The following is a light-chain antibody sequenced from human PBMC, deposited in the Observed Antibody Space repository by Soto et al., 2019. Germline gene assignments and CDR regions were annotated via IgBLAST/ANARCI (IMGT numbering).Light chain of an antibody. Sequence: DIQMTQSPSSLSASVGDRVTITCRASQSISSHLSWYHQKPGKAPKLLIYAASSLQSWVPSRFTGSGSGTDFTLTISSLQPEDFATYYCQQSYTSWWTFGQGTKVDIK. V-gene: IGKV1-39*01. CDR3: QQSYTSWWT. J-gene: IGKJ1*01. CDR2: AAS. CDR1: QSISSH.